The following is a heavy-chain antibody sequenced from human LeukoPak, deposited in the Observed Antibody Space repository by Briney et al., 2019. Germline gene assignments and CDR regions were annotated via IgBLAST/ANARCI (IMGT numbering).Heavy chain of an antibody. J-gene: IGHJ4*02. Sequence: PGGSLRLSCAASGFTFSNYIMHWVRKAPGKGLDWVAVILEDGSNKYYADSVKGRFTISRDNSKNTLFLQMNSLRGEDTAMYYCARVQGGGYRTADYWGQGTLVTVPS. CDR2: ILEDGSNK. V-gene: IGHV3-30*04. D-gene: IGHD6-19*01. CDR3: ARVQGGGYRTADY. CDR1: GFTFSNYI.